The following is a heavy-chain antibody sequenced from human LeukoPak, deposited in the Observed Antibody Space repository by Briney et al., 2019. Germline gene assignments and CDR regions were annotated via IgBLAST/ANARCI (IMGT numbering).Heavy chain of an antibody. CDR3: ARDWSPYCSGGSCYPGWFDP. J-gene: IGHJ5*02. Sequence: PSETLSLTCTVSGGSISSGGYSWSRIRQHPGKGLEWIGYIYYSGSTYYNPSLKSRVTISVDTSKNQFSLKLSSVTAADTAVYYCARDWSPYCSGGSCYPGWFDPWGQGTLVTVSS. CDR1: GGSISSGGYS. CDR2: IYYSGST. V-gene: IGHV4-31*03. D-gene: IGHD2-15*01.